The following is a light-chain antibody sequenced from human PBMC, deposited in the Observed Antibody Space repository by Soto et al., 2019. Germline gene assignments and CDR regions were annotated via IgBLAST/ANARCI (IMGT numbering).Light chain of an antibody. CDR1: QSVDSSY. CDR3: QQYGTSEII. J-gene: IGKJ5*01. CDR2: GTS. V-gene: IGKV3-20*01. Sequence: EIVLTQSPGTLSLSPGERATLSCRASQSVDSSYLAWYQQKFGQAPRLLIYGTSSRATGVPDRYSASGSGTDFTLTISRLEPEDFAVFFCQQYGTSEIIFGQGTRLEIK.